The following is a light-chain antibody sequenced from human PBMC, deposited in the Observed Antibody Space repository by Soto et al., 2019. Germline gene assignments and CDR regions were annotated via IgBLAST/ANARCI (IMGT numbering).Light chain of an antibody. J-gene: IGLJ2*01. CDR1: SSDVGGYNY. Sequence: QSALTQPASVSGSPGQSITFSCTGTSSDVGGYNYVSWYQQHPGKAPKLMIYDVSRRPSGVSNRFSGSKSGNTASLTISGLQAEDEADYYCSSYASTSTPVVFGGGTQLT. V-gene: IGLV2-14*03. CDR2: DVS. CDR3: SSYASTSTPVV.